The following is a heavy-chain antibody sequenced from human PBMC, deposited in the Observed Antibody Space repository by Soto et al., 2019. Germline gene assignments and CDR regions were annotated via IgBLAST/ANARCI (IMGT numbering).Heavy chain of an antibody. Sequence: SETLSLTCTVSGGSISSGGYYWSWIRQHPGKGLQWIGYIYYSGSTYYNPSLKSRVTISVDTSKNQFSLKLSSVTAADTAVYYCARDSLYCSGGSCYSRKYYFDYWGQGTLVTVSS. D-gene: IGHD2-15*01. CDR1: GGSISSGGYY. V-gene: IGHV4-31*02. CDR2: IYYSGST. J-gene: IGHJ4*02. CDR3: ARDSLYCSGGSCYSRKYYFDY.